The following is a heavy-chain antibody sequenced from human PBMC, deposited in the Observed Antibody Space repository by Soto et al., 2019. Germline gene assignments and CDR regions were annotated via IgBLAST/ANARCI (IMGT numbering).Heavy chain of an antibody. CDR3: ERDNGYSSSSQWGSSCGTDV. CDR2: IWFDGSTK. V-gene: IGHV3-33*01. J-gene: IGHJ6*02. Sequence: GGSLRLSCAASGFPFSIYGMNLVRQAPGKGLEWVAIIWFDGSTKYYADSVKGRFTISRDNSKNTLYLQMNSLRAEDTAVYYCERDNGYSSSSQWGSSCGTDVWCQGTSVTASS. CDR1: GFPFSIYG. D-gene: IGHD6-6*01.